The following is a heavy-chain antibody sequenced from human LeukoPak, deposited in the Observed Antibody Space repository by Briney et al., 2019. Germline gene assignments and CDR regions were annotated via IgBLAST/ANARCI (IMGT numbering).Heavy chain of an antibody. D-gene: IGHD1-26*01. CDR3: ARHQWVPAFDI. V-gene: IGHV4-61*02. CDR1: GGSISSGSYY. J-gene: IGHJ3*02. CDR2: IYTSGST. Sequence: SQTLSLTCTVSGGSISSGSYYWSWIRQPAGKGLEWIGRIYTSGSTNYNPSLKSRVTISVDTSKNQFSLKLSSVTAADTAVYYCARHQWVPAFDIWGQGTMVTVSS.